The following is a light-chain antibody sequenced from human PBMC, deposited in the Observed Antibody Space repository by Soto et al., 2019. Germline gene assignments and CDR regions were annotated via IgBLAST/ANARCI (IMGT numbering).Light chain of an antibody. CDR2: DAS. Sequence: EVVMTQSPATLSLSPGERATLSCRASQSVSSYLAWYQQKPGQAPGLLIYDASNRATGIPARFSGSGYGTDFTLTISRLEPEDFAVYYSQQFGSSPLTFGGGTKVDIK. CDR1: QSVSSY. J-gene: IGKJ4*01. CDR3: QQFGSSPLT. V-gene: IGKV3-20*01.